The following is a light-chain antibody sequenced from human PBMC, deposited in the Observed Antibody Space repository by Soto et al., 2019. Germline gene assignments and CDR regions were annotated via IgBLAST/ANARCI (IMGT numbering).Light chain of an antibody. Sequence: DIQMTQSPSSLSASVGDRVTITCQASQDISNYLNWYQQKPGKAPKLLIYDASNLETGVPSRFSGSGSGTDFTFTISSLQPEDIATYYCQQYNSYMYTFGQGTKVDIK. J-gene: IGKJ2*01. V-gene: IGKV1-33*01. CDR2: DAS. CDR1: QDISNY. CDR3: QQYNSYMYT.